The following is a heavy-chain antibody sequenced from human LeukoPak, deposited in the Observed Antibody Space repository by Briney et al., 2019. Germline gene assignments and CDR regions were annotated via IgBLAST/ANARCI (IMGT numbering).Heavy chain of an antibody. J-gene: IGHJ3*02. CDR2: INHSGST. Sequence: PSETLSLTCAVYGGSFRGYYWSWIRQPPGKGLEWIGEINHSGSTNYNPSLKSRVTISVDTSKNQFSLKLSSVTAADTAVYYCASHYCSSTSCYPRAFDIWGQGTMVTVSS. D-gene: IGHD2-2*01. CDR3: ASHYCSSTSCYPRAFDI. V-gene: IGHV4-34*01. CDR1: GGSFRGYY.